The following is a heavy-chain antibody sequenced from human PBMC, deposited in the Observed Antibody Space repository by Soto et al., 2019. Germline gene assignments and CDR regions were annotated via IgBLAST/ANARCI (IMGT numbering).Heavy chain of an antibody. CDR2: ISAYNGNT. CDR1: GYTFTSYG. V-gene: IGHV1-18*01. CDR3: GRESWDDYGDYYYFDY. Sequence: QVQLVQSGAEVKKPGASVKVSCKASGYTFTSYGISWVRQAPGQGLEWMGWISAYNGNTNYAQKLQGRVTMTTDTSTSTADMELRSLRSDDTAVYYCGRESWDDYGDYYYFDYWGQGTLVTVSS. D-gene: IGHD4-17*01. J-gene: IGHJ4*02.